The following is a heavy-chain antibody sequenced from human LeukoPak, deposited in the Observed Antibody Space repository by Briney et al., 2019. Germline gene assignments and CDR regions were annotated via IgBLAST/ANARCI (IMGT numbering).Heavy chain of an antibody. Sequence: PSGTLSLTCAVSGGSISSSNWWGWARQPPGKGLEWIGKIYHSGSTNYNPSLKSRVTVSVDKSKNQFSLNLTSVTAADTAVYYCARMTSNNWADFWGLGTLVTVSS. CDR3: ARMTSNNWADF. CDR2: IYHSGST. CDR1: GGSISSSNW. D-gene: IGHD1-1*01. V-gene: IGHV4-4*02. J-gene: IGHJ4*02.